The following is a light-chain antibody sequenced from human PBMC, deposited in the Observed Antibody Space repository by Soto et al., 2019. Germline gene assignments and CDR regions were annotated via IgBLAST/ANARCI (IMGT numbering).Light chain of an antibody. CDR3: QQYLHTPRT. V-gene: IGKV4-1*01. CDR2: GAS. Sequence: DAVMTQSPDSLAASLGERATMRCKSGQGLLYSLDNRSYLAWYQQKPGQPPKLLIHGASTRASGVPDRFSGGGSGTDFTLTINSLQAEDVAVYFCQQYLHTPRTFGQGTKVDIK. CDR1: QGLLYSLDNRSY. J-gene: IGKJ1*01.